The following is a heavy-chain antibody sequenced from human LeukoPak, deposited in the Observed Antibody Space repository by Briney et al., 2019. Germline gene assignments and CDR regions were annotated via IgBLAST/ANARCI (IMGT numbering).Heavy chain of an antibody. J-gene: IGHJ4*02. D-gene: IGHD3-9*01. CDR2: MNPNSGNT. CDR1: GYTFTSYD. CDR3: ARYYDILTGYQG. V-gene: IGHV1-8*01. Sequence: ASVKVSCKASGYTFTSYDINWVRQATGQGLEWMGWMNPNSGNTGYAQKLQGRVTMTRNTSISTAYMELSSLRSEDTAVYYCARYYDILTGYQGWGQGTLVTVSS.